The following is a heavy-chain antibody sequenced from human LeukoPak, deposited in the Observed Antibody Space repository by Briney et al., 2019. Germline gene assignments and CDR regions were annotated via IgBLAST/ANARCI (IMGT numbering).Heavy chain of an antibody. Sequence: GASVKVSCKASGYTFTGYYMHWVRQAPGQGLEWMGWINPNSGGTNYAQKFQGRVTMTRDTSISTAYMELSRLRSDDTAVYYCARDRYCSSTSCYANNYYYYYGMDVWGQGTTVTVSS. D-gene: IGHD2-2*01. CDR2: INPNSGGT. J-gene: IGHJ6*02. V-gene: IGHV1-2*02. CDR3: ARDRYCSSTSCYANNYYYYYGMDV. CDR1: GYTFTGYY.